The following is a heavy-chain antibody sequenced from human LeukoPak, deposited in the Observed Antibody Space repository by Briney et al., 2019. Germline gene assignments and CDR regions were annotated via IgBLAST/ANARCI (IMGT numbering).Heavy chain of an antibody. CDR3: ARDWCSSTSCYGEAVGYYFDY. Sequence: PGGSLRLSCAASGFTFSSYAMSWVRQAPGKGLEWVSSISSSSSYIYYADSVKGRFTISRDNAKNSLYLQMNSLRAEDTAVYYCARDWCSSTSCYGEAVGYYFDYWGQGTLVTVSS. CDR2: ISSSSSYI. CDR1: GFTFSSYA. V-gene: IGHV3-21*01. D-gene: IGHD2-2*01. J-gene: IGHJ4*02.